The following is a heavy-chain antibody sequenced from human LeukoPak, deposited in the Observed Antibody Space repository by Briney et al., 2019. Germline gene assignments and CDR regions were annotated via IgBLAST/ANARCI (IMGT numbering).Heavy chain of an antibody. CDR2: ISWDGGST. CDR3: AKIHGDSTQYFDY. D-gene: IGHD2-21*02. V-gene: IGHV3-43*01. J-gene: IGHJ4*02. CDR1: GFTFDDYT. Sequence: GGSLRLSCAASGFTFDDYTMHWVRQAPGKGLEWVSLISWDGGSTYYADSVKGRFTISRDNSKNSLYLQMNSLRAEDTAVYYCAKIHGDSTQYFDYWGQGTLVTVSS.